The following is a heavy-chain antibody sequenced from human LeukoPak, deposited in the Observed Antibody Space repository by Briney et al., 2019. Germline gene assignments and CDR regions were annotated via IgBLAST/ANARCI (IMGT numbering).Heavy chain of an antibody. CDR2: ISGSGGST. CDR1: GFTFSSYV. CDR3: AKPEMTTTPGRFDY. D-gene: IGHD5-24*01. J-gene: IGHJ4*02. Sequence: PGGSLRLSCAASGFTFSSYVMSWVRQAPGKGLEWVSSISGSGGSTDYADSVKGRFTISRDNSKNMLYLQMNSLRAEDTAVYYCAKPEMTTTPGRFDYWGQGTLVTVSS. V-gene: IGHV3-23*01.